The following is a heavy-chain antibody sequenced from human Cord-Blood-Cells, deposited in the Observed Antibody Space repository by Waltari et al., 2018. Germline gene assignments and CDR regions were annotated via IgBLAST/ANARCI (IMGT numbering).Heavy chain of an antibody. V-gene: IGHV4-34*01. CDR1: GGSFSGYY. Sequence: TLSLTCAVYGGSFSGYYWSWIRQPPGKGLEWIGEINHSGSTNYNPSLKSRVTISVDTSKNQFSLKLSSVTAADTAVYYWAGRGYSYGSAFDIWGQGTMVTVSS. J-gene: IGHJ3*02. CDR3: AGRGYSYGSAFDI. D-gene: IGHD5-18*01. CDR2: INHSGST.